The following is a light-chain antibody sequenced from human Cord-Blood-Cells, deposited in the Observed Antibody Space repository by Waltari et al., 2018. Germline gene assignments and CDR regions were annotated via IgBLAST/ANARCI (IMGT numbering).Light chain of an antibody. J-gene: IGKJ2*01. Sequence: ELVLTQSPRTLPLSSRERATLSCRARQSVSSSYLAWYQQKPGQAPRLLIYGASSRATGIPDRFSGSGSGTDFTLTISRLEPEEVAVYYCQQYGSSPPYTFGQGTKLEI. V-gene: IGKV3-20*01. CDR3: QQYGSSPPYT. CDR2: GAS. CDR1: QSVSSSY.